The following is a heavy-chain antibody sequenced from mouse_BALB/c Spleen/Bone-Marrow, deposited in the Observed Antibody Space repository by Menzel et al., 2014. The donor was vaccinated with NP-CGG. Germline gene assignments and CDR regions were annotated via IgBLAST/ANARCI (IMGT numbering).Heavy chain of an antibody. CDR2: IWGDGST. CDR1: GFSLTGYG. V-gene: IGHV2-6-7*01. D-gene: IGHD4-1*01. CDR3: ARELGHYAMDY. J-gene: IGHJ4*01. Sequence: VKLMESGPGLVAPSQSLSITCTVSGFSLTGYGVNWVRQPPGKCLEWLGMIWGDGSTDYNSALKPRLSISKDNSKSQVFLKMNSLQTDDTARYYCARELGHYAMDYWGQGTSVTVSS.